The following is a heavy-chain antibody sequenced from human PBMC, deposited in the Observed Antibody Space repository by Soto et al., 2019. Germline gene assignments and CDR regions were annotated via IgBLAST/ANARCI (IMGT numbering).Heavy chain of an antibody. Sequence: EVQLVESGGGLVKPGGSLRLSCAASGFTFSNAWMSWVRQAPGKGLEWVGRIKSKTDGGTTDYAAPVKGRFTISRDDSKNTLYLQMNSLKTEDTAVYYCTQGLLYHPAFDIWGQGTMVTVSS. CDR2: IKSKTDGGTT. V-gene: IGHV3-15*01. CDR1: GFTFSNAW. CDR3: TQGLLYHPAFDI. J-gene: IGHJ3*02. D-gene: IGHD2-15*01.